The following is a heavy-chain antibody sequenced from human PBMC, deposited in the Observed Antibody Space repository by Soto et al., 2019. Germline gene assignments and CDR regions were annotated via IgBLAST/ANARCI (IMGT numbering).Heavy chain of an antibody. Sequence: SQTLSLTCAISGDSFSSNSAAWNWIRQSPSRGLEWLGRTYYRSKWYNDYAVSVKSRITINPDTSKNQFSLQLNSVTPEDTAVYYCARGEPFEYSRREVFVYYLDYWGQGTLVTVSS. CDR2: TYYRSKWYN. V-gene: IGHV6-1*01. D-gene: IGHD6-13*01. J-gene: IGHJ4*02. CDR1: GDSFSSNSAA. CDR3: ARGEPFEYSRREVFVYYLDY.